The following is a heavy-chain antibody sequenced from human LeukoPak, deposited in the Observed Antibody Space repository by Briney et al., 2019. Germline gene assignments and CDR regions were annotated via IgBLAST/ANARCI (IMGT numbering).Heavy chain of an antibody. Sequence: GASVKVSCKASGYTFTGYYIHWVRQAPGQGLEWMGWINANSGGTDYAQKFQGRVTMTRDTSISTAYMELSRPRSDDTAVYYCARGKYQLLYGDYWGQGTLVTVSS. CDR1: GYTFTGYY. V-gene: IGHV1-2*02. CDR2: INANSGGT. CDR3: ARGKYQLLYGDY. D-gene: IGHD2-2*02. J-gene: IGHJ4*02.